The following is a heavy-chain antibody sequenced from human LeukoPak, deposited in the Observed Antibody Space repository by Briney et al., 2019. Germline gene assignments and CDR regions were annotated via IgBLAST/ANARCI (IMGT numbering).Heavy chain of an antibody. Sequence: PSETLSLTCTVSGGSISSYYWSWIRQPPGKGLERIGYIYYSGSTNYNPSLKSRVTISVDTSKNQFSLKLSSVTAADTAVYYCARSDMVRGVIRIDYWGQGTLVTVSS. CDR2: IYYSGST. CDR3: ARSDMVRGVIRIDY. D-gene: IGHD3-10*01. CDR1: GGSISSYY. V-gene: IGHV4-59*01. J-gene: IGHJ4*02.